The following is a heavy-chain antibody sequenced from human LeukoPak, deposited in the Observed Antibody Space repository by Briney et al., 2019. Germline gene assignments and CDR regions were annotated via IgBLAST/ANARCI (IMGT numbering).Heavy chain of an antibody. D-gene: IGHD1-1*01. V-gene: IGHV1-8*03. CDR1: GGTFSSYA. J-gene: IGHJ5*02. CDR3: ARNDYNWFDP. Sequence: ASVKVSCKASGGTFSSYAINWVRQATGQGLEWMGWMNPNSGNTGYAQKFQGRVTITRNTSISTAYMELSSLRSEGTAVYYCARNDYNWFDPWGQGTLVTVSS. CDR2: MNPNSGNT.